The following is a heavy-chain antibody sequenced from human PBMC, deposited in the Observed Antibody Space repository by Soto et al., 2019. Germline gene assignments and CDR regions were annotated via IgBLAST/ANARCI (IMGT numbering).Heavy chain of an antibody. CDR1: GFTFSDYY. CDR2: ISSSGSTI. V-gene: IGHV3-11*01. CDR3: ARDRSLYSSGWYNWFDP. J-gene: IGHJ5*02. Sequence: PGGSLRLSCAASGFTFSDYYMRWIRQAPGKGLEWVSYISSSGSTIYYADSVKGRFTISRDNAKNSLYLQMNSLRVEDTAVYYCARDRSLYSSGWYNWFDPWGQGTLVTVSS. D-gene: IGHD6-19*01.